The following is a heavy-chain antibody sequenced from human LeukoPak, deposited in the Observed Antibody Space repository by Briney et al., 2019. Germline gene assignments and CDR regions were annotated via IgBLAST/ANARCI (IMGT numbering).Heavy chain of an antibody. CDR3: ARASYSYDISGWVPFDY. CDR2: IYTSGST. CDR1: GNSISSGDYY. Sequence: SETLSLTCTVSGNSISSGDYYWSWIRQPAGKGLEWIGRIYTSGSTTYNPSLKSRVTISGDTSENQFSLRLSSVTAADTAVYYCARASYSYDISGWVPFDYWGQGALVTVSS. J-gene: IGHJ4*02. V-gene: IGHV4-61*02. D-gene: IGHD3-22*01.